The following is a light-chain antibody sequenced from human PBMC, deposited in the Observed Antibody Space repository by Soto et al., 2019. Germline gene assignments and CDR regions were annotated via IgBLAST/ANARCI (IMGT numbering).Light chain of an antibody. CDR3: HQRSDSSGT. V-gene: IGKV1-5*02. CDR1: QSIDNC. J-gene: IGKJ1*01. CDR2: VAS. Sequence: DIHVAQSXSTLSPSLRDXXXXXXXVSQSIDNCLAWYQQKXGKTPRLLIFVASXMESGVPARFSGSGSGTDFTLTTSSLETEDFAAYYCHQRSDSSGTFGQGTKVDIK.